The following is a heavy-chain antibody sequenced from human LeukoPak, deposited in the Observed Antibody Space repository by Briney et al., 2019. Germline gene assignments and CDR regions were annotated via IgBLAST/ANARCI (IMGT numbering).Heavy chain of an antibody. CDR2: INPNSGGT. CDR3: AREEDGSSWYYDYYYGMDV. Sequence: ASVTVSCKASGYTFTGCYMHWVRQAPGQGLEWMGRINPNSGGTNYAQKFQGRVTMTRDTSISTAYMELSRLRSDDTAVYYCAREEDGSSWYYDYYYGMDVWGQGTTVTVSS. J-gene: IGHJ6*02. V-gene: IGHV1-2*06. D-gene: IGHD6-13*01. CDR1: GYTFTGCY.